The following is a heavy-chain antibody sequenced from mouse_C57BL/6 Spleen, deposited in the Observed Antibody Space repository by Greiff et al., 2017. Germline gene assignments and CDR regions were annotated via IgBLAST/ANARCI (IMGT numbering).Heavy chain of an antibody. CDR3: TRWAY. J-gene: IGHJ3*01. CDR2: IDPETGGT. Sequence: QVQLLQSGAELVRPGASVTLSCKASGYTFTDYEMHWVKQTPVNGLEWIGAIDPETGGTAYNQKFKGKAILTADKSSSTAYMELRSLTSEDSAVYYCTRWAYWGQGTLVTVSA. CDR1: GYTFTDYE. V-gene: IGHV1-15*01.